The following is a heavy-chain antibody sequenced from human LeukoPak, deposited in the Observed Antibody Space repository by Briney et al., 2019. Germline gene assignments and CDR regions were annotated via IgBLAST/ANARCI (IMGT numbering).Heavy chain of an antibody. CDR1: GFTFSSYA. CDR3: EVRLPQDGFDY. D-gene: IGHD5-24*01. CDR2: ISYDGSNK. V-gene: IGHV3-30-3*01. Sequence: PGRSLRLSCAASGFTFSSYAMHWVRQAPGKGLEWVAVISYDGSNKYYADSVKGRFTISRDNSKNTLYLQMNSLRAEDTAVYYCEVRLPQDGFDYWGQGTLVTVSS. J-gene: IGHJ4*02.